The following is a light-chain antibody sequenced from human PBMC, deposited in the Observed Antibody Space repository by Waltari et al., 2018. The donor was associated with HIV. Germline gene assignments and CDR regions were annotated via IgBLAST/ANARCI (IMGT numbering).Light chain of an antibody. CDR1: SSNIGSRS. J-gene: IGLJ2*01. CDR2: SHT. CDR3: SAWDVTLNGLV. Sequence: QSLLTQSPSASGTPGQRVNISCFGPSSNIGSRSVNWYQHFPGTPPKPLIFSHTERPSGVPDRFSGSKSGTSASLAISGLHSQDEADYYCSAWDVTLNGLVFGGGTRLSVL. V-gene: IGLV1-44*01.